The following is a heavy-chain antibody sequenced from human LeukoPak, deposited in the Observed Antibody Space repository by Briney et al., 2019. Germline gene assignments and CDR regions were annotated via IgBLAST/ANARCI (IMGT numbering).Heavy chain of an antibody. D-gene: IGHD3-16*01. CDR3: ARGWASSRRKAFDI. V-gene: IGHV3-7*03. CDR2: VDQDGSEK. J-gene: IGHJ3*02. CDR1: GFIFNSYW. Sequence: GSLRPSCAASGFIFNSYWMNWLRQAPGEGLEWVANVDQDGSEKYYVGSVKGRFTISRDNAKNSLYLQMNSLRVEDTAVYYCARGWASSRRKAFDIWGQGTIVTVSS.